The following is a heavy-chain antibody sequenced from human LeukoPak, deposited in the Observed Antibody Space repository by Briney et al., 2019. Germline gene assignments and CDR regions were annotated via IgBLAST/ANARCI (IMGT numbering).Heavy chain of an antibody. J-gene: IGHJ6*02. D-gene: IGHD5-12*01. CDR2: ISYDGSNK. Sequence: GGSLRLSCAASGFTFSSYGMHWVRQAPGKGLEWVAVISYDGSNKYYADSVKGRFTISRDSAKNSLYLQMSSLRDEDTAVYYCARDAGNSGYGMDVWGQGTTVTVSS. CDR3: ARDAGNSGYGMDV. V-gene: IGHV3-30*03. CDR1: GFTFSSYG.